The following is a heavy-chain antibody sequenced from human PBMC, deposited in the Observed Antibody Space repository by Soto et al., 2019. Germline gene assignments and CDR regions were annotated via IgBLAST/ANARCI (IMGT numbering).Heavy chain of an antibody. CDR2: IIPILGIA. CDR3: AREPLEYSSSSEYYYYYMDV. D-gene: IGHD6-6*01. J-gene: IGHJ6*03. Sequence: QVQLVQSGAEVKKPGSSVKVSCKASGGTFSSYTISWVRQAPGQGLEWMGRIIPILGIANYAQKCQGRVTITANKSTSTAYMELSSLRSEDTAVYYCAREPLEYSSSSEYYYYYMDVWGKGTTVTVSS. V-gene: IGHV1-69*08. CDR1: GGTFSSYT.